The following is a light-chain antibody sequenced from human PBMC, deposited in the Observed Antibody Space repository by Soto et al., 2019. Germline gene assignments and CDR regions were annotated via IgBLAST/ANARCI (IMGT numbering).Light chain of an antibody. V-gene: IGLV1-44*01. J-gene: IGLJ2*01. CDR3: AAWDYGLKRNMV. Sequence: QSVLTQPPSASGTPGQRVTISCSGSSSNIGSNTVNWYQQLPGTAPKLLIYSNNQQPSGVPDRFSGSKSGTSASLAISGLQLEDVVDYYLAAWDYGLKRNMVFGGVNKRTV. CDR2: SNN. CDR1: SSNIGSNT.